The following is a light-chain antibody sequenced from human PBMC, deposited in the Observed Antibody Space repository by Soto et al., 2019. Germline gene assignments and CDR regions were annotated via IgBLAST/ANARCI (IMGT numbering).Light chain of an antibody. CDR1: QSISSSY. CDR3: QQSGDSLFT. CDR2: GAS. V-gene: IGKV3-20*01. J-gene: IGKJ3*01. Sequence: EIVLTQSPGTLSLSPGERATLSCRASQSISSSYLAWYQQKPGQAPRLLIYGASSRATGIPDRFSGSGSGTDFTLTISRLEPDDFAVYYCQQSGDSLFTFGPGTKVDIK.